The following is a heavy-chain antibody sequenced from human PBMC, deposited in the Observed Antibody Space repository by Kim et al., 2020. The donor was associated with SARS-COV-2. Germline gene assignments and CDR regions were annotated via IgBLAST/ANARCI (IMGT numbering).Heavy chain of an antibody. CDR3: ARENSVPQYCSGGSCYNGVYP. V-gene: IGHV4-31*03. J-gene: IGHJ5*02. CDR1: GGSISSGGYY. D-gene: IGHD2-15*01. CDR2: IYYSGST. Sequence: SETLSLTCTVSGGSISSGGYYWSWIRQHPGKGLEWIGYIYYSGSTYYNPSLKSRVTISVDTSKNQFSLKLSSVTAADTAVYYCARENSVPQYCSGGSCYNGVYPWGQGTLVTVSS.